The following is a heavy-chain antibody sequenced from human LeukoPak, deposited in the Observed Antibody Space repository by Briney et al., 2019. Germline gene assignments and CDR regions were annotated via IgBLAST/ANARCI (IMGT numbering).Heavy chain of an antibody. Sequence: SETLSLTCTVSGGSISSYYWSWIRQPAGKGLEWIGRIYTSGSTNYNPSLKSRVTMSVDTPKNQFSLKLSSVTAADTAVYYCAREGLYDSSGDRAFDIWGQGTMVTVSS. D-gene: IGHD3-22*01. J-gene: IGHJ3*02. CDR2: IYTSGST. CDR1: GGSISSYY. V-gene: IGHV4-4*07. CDR3: AREGLYDSSGDRAFDI.